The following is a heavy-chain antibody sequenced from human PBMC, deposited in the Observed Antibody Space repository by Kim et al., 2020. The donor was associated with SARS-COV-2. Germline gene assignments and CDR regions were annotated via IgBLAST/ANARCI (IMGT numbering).Heavy chain of an antibody. CDR1: GFTFSSYA. J-gene: IGHJ4*02. CDR2: ISGSGGST. V-gene: IGHV3-23*01. D-gene: IGHD3-22*01. CDR3: ATPPGGVNYYDSQNPPVFSDY. Sequence: GGSLRLSCAASGFTFSSYAMSWVRQAPGKGLEWVSAISGSGGSTYYADSVKGRFTISRDNSKNTLYLQMNSLRAEDTAVYYCATPPGGVNYYDSQNPPVFSDYWGQGTLVTVSS.